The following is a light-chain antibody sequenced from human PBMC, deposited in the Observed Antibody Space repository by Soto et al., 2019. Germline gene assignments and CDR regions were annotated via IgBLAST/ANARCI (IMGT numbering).Light chain of an antibody. CDR1: ENIPGY. V-gene: IGKV1-39*01. Sequence: DIQMTQSPSSLSASVGDRVTITCRASENIPGYVHWYQQKPGKAPKLLIYAASSLQSGVPSRFSGSGSRTDFTLTISSLQPEDFVAYYCQQSYNTPRTFGPGTKVEIK. CDR3: QQSYNTPRT. CDR2: AAS. J-gene: IGKJ1*01.